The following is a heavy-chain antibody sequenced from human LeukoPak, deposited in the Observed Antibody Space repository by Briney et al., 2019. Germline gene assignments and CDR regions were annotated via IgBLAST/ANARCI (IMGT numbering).Heavy chain of an antibody. Sequence: SETLSLTCAVYGGSFSGYYWSWIRQPPGKGLEWIGEINHSGRTNYNPSLKSRVTISVDTSKNQFSLKLRSGTAADTAVYYCARLKRYYYDSSGPFQHWGQGTLVTVSS. CDR2: INHSGRT. D-gene: IGHD3-22*01. J-gene: IGHJ1*01. V-gene: IGHV4-34*01. CDR3: ARLKRYYYDSSGPFQH. CDR1: GGSFSGYY.